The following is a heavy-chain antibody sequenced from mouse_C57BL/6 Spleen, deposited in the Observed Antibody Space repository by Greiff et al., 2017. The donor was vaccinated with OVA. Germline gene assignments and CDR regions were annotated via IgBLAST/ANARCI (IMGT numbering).Heavy chain of an antibody. D-gene: IGHD1-1*01. J-gene: IGHJ2*01. CDR1: GFTFSSYT. CDR2: ISGGGGNT. CDR3: ARHNYGSRGYFDY. V-gene: IGHV5-9*01. Sequence: EVKVVESGGGLVKPGGSLKLSCAASGFTFSSYTMSWVRQTPEKRLEWVATISGGGGNTYYPDSVKGRFTISRDNAKNTLYLQMSSLRSEDTALYYCARHNYGSRGYFDYWGQGTTLTVSS.